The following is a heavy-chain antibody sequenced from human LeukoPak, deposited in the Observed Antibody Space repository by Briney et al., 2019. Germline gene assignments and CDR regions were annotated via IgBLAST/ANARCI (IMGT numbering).Heavy chain of an antibody. Sequence: PGGSLRLSCAASGLTFSTYWMHWVRQAPGKGLVWVSRINPDASTTNYADSVRGRFTISRDNAKNTLYLQMNSLRAEDTALYYCTRGGLEPIDSWGQGTLVTVSS. D-gene: IGHD1-1*01. CDR2: INPDASTT. V-gene: IGHV3-74*01. CDR3: TRGGLEPIDS. CDR1: GLTFSTYW. J-gene: IGHJ4*02.